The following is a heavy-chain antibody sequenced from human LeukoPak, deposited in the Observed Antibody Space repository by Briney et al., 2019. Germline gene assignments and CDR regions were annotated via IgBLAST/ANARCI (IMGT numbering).Heavy chain of an antibody. CDR1: GFTFSSYA. D-gene: IGHD3-9*01. CDR2: ISGSGDST. J-gene: IGHJ4*02. CDR3: ARATTYDILTGFSDY. V-gene: IGHV3-23*01. Sequence: GGSLRLSCVASGFTFSSYAMNWVRQAPGKGLEWVSAISGSGDSTNYADSVKGRFTISRDNAKKSLYLQMNSLRAEDTAVYYCARATTYDILTGFSDYWGQGTLVTVSS.